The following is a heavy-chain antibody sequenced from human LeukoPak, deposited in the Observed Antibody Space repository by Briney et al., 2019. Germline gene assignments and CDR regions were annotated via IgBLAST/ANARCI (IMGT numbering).Heavy chain of an antibody. Sequence: PSETLSLTCTVSGGSIRGIRGYYWNWIRQSPGRGLEWVGFITYSGYTDHNPALKSRVNISIDTSKNKFSLNLSSVTAADTAVLCETGEIATTTCSIRDAFDIWGPGTTVIVSS. CDR2: ITYSGYT. V-gene: IGHV4-61*08. J-gene: IGHJ3*02. CDR3: TGEIATTTCSIRDAFDI. D-gene: IGHD1-26*01. CDR1: GGSIRGIRGYY.